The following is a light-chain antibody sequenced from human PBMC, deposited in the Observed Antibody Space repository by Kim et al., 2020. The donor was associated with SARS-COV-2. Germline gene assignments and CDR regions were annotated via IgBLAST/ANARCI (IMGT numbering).Light chain of an antibody. Sequence: EIVMTQSPATLSVSPGERATLSCRASQSVSNNLAWYQQKPGQAPRLLIYGASTRATGIPARFSGSGSGTEFTLSISSLQSEDSAVYYCQQYNNWPLTFGGGTKVDIK. V-gene: IGKV3-15*01. J-gene: IGKJ4*01. CDR1: QSVSNN. CDR2: GAS. CDR3: QQYNNWPLT.